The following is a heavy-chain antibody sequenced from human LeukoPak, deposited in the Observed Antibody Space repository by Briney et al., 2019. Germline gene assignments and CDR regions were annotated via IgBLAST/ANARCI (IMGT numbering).Heavy chain of an antibody. CDR1: GYTFTDHW. CDR3: ARGDNSGWYFFDY. CDR2: IYPGDSDT. D-gene: IGHD6-19*01. J-gene: IGHJ4*02. Sequence: GESLKISCKASGYTFTDHWIGWVRQMPGKGLEWMGIIYPGDSDTRYSPSFQGQVTISADRSISTAYLQWRNLQAPDTAMYYCARGDNSGWYFFDYWGQGTLVTVSS. V-gene: IGHV5-51*01.